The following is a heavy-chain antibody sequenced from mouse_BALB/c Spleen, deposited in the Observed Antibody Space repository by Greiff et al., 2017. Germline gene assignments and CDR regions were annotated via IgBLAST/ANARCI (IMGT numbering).Heavy chain of an antibody. J-gene: IGHJ2*01. CDR2: IDPSDSET. D-gene: IGHD1-2*01. CDR1: GYTFTSYW. CDR3: ARKGPYYGPDYFDY. Sequence: QVQLQQPGAELVKPGAPVKLSCKASGYTFTSYWMNWVKQRPGRGFEWIGRIDPSDSETHYNQKFKDKATLTVDKSSSTAYIQLSSLTSEDSAVYYCARKGPYYGPDYFDYWGQGTTLTVSS. V-gene: IGHV1-69*02.